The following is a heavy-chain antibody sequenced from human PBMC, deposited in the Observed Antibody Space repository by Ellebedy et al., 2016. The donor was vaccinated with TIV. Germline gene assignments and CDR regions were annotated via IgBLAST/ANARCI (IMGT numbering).Heavy chain of an antibody. J-gene: IGHJ6*02. CDR1: GASISSNNW. Sequence: SETLSLXXAVSGASISSNNWWCWVRQPPGNGLEWIGGLFHTGRTNYNPSLKSRVTISVEKSKNQFSLVLRSVTAADTAIYYCARILTAYYNQYYDGMGVWGQGTTVTVSS. D-gene: IGHD3-9*01. V-gene: IGHV4-4*02. CDR2: LFHTGRT. CDR3: ARILTAYYNQYYDGMGV.